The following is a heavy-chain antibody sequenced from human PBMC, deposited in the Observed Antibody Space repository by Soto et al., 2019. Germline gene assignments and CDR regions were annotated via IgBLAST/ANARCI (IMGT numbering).Heavy chain of an antibody. J-gene: IGHJ4*02. D-gene: IGHD3-16*01. Sequence: QVQLVQSGAEVKKPGASVKVSCKASGYSFTRYYINWVRQAPGQGLEWMGWISAYNGNTHYEEKLQGRATLTTDTSTSTAYMDLRSLRSDDTAAYFCAGGGQGDFLSDYWGQGTLVTVSS. CDR2: ISAYNGNT. CDR1: GYSFTRYY. V-gene: IGHV1-18*01. CDR3: AGGGQGDFLSDY.